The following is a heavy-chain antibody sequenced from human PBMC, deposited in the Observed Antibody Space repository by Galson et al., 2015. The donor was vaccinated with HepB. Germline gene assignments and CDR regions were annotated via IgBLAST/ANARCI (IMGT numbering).Heavy chain of an antibody. CDR3: ARSGLERKYNWNRPIDY. CDR2: TYYRSKWYN. CDR1: GDSVSSNSAA. Sequence: CAISGDSVSSNSAAWNWIRQSPSRGLEWLGRTYYRSKWYNDYAVSVKSRITINPDTSKNQFSLQLNSVTPEDTAVYYCARSGLERKYNWNRPIDYWGQGTLVTVSS. J-gene: IGHJ4*02. V-gene: IGHV6-1*01. D-gene: IGHD1-20*01.